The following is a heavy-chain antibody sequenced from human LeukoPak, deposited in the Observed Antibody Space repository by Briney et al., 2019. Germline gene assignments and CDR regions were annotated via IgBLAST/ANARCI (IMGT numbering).Heavy chain of an antibody. CDR3: ARGRNPEYFFGIEV. J-gene: IGHJ6*01. CDR2: IYHTGST. V-gene: IGHV4-61*01. Sequence: SETLSLSCTVSGASVSSDSYYWSWIRQPPGKGLEWIGYIYHTGSTNHNPSLESRVTISVDTSKNQFSLKVTSVTAADTADYYCARGRNPEYFFGIEVWAQGTTVIVSS. CDR1: GASVSSDSYY. D-gene: IGHD1-14*01.